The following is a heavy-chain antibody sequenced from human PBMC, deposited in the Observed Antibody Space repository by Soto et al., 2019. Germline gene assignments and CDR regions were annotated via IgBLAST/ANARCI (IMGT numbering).Heavy chain of an antibody. J-gene: IGHJ5*02. V-gene: IGHV1-18*01. CDR1: GYTFINFG. Sequence: EASVKVSCKTSGYTFINFGIGWVRQAPGQGLEWMGWISPFNGHTHYAQKFQGRVSLTADTSTSTAFLELRSLTCDDTAVYYCAREPPRATAGLNYFDPWGQGTLVTVSS. CDR2: ISPFNGHT. D-gene: IGHD6-13*01. CDR3: AREPPRATAGLNYFDP.